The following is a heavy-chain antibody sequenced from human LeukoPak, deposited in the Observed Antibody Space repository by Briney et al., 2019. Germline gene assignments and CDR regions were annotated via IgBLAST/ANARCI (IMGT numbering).Heavy chain of an antibody. CDR1: GGSISTYY. V-gene: IGHV4-59*01. CDR2: IYYSGST. CDR3: ARDNSVGDTAWWFDP. J-gene: IGHJ5*02. Sequence: SETLSLTCTVSGGSISTYYWSWIRQPPGKGLEWIGYIYYSGSTNYNPSLKSRVTISVDMSKNQFSLKLSSVTAADTAVYYCARDNSVGDTAWWFDPWGQGTLVTVSS. D-gene: IGHD1-26*01.